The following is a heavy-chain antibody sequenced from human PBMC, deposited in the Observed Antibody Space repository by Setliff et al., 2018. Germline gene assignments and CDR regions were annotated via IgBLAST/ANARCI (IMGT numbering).Heavy chain of an antibody. V-gene: IGHV4-34*01. D-gene: IGHD2-21*01. Sequence: SETLSLTCTVYGASFSNYYWGWVRQPPEERLEWIAEFDHSGTTKYNPSLMGRVTISVDTSKNQFSLRLSSVTAADTAVYYCARYIPSAGCFDPWGQGALVTVSS. CDR3: ARYIPSAGCFDP. CDR1: GASFSNYY. CDR2: FDHSGTT. J-gene: IGHJ5*02.